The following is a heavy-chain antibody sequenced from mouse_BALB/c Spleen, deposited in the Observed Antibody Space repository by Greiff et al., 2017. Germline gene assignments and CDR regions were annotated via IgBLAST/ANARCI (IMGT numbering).Heavy chain of an antibody. Sequence: EVQLVESGGGLVQPGGSLKLSCAASGFTFSSYGMSWVRQTPDKRLELVATINSNGGSTYYPDSVKGRFTISRDNAKNTLYLQMSSLKSEDTAMYYCARAGFLMDYWGQGTSVTVAS. CDR3: ARAGFLMDY. V-gene: IGHV5-6-3*01. CDR2: INSNGGST. CDR1: GFTFSSYG. J-gene: IGHJ4*01.